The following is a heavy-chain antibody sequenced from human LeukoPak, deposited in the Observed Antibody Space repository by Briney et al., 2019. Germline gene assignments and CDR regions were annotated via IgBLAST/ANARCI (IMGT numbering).Heavy chain of an antibody. CDR2: IWYGGSNK. Sequence: GGSLRLSCAASGFTFSSYGMHWVRQAPGKGLEWVAVIWYGGSNKYYADSVKGRFTISRDNSKNTLYLQMNSLRAEDTAVYYCAKDGGEGGYSALSYYYYYMDVWGKGTTVTVSS. D-gene: IGHD3-22*01. J-gene: IGHJ6*03. CDR3: AKDGGEGGYSALSYYYYYMDV. CDR1: GFTFSSYG. V-gene: IGHV3-30*02.